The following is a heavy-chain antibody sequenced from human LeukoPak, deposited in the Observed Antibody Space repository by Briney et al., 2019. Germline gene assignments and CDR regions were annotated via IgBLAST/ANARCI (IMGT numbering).Heavy chain of an antibody. D-gene: IGHD1-26*01. J-gene: IGHJ4*02. V-gene: IGHV1-18*01. CDR2: ISAYNGNT. Sequence: ASVKVSCKASGYTFTSYGISWVRQAPGQGLEWMGWISAYNGNTNYAQKFQGRVTMTGDTSTSTVYMELSSLRSEDTAVYYCARGPYRYFDYWGQGTLVTVSS. CDR3: ARGPYRYFDY. CDR1: GYTFTSYG.